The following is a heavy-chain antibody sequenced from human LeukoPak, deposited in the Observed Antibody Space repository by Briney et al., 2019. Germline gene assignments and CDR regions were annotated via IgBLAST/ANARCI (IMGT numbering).Heavy chain of an antibody. V-gene: IGHV4-39*07. J-gene: IGHJ4*02. Sequence: SETLSLTCTVSGGTIANSDYYWGWIRQPPGKRLEWIGNIYYAGNTYYNPSLKSRVTISVDTSKNQFSLKLSSVTAADTAVYYCAREGKYYYGSGVDYWGQGTLVTVSS. CDR3: AREGKYYYGSGVDY. CDR2: IYYAGNT. CDR1: GGTIANSDYY. D-gene: IGHD3-10*01.